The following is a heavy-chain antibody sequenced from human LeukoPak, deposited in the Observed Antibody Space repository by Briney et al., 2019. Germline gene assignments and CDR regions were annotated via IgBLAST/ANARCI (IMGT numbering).Heavy chain of an antibody. CDR1: GFTFDDYA. J-gene: IGHJ6*03. D-gene: IGHD5-18*01. Sequence: GRSLRLSCAASGFTFDDYAMHWVRQAPGKSLEWVSGISWSSGGIGYADSVKGRFTISRDNAKNSLYLQMNSLKAEDTASYYCAKAPTARAHYYYMDVWGKGTTVTVSS. CDR3: AKAPTARAHYYYMDV. V-gene: IGHV3-9*01. CDR2: ISWSSGGI.